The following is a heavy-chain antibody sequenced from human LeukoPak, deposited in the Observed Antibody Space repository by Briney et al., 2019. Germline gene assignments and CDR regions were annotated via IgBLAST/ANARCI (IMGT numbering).Heavy chain of an antibody. V-gene: IGHV3-33*06. CDR3: AKERDGYNYGLDY. CDR2: IWYDGSNK. J-gene: IGHJ4*02. Sequence: GGSLRLSCAASGFTFSNYWMHWVRQAPGKGLEWVAVIWYDGSNKYYADSVKGRFTISRDNSKNTLYLQMNSLRAEDTAVYYCAKERDGYNYGLDYWGQGTLVTVSS. CDR1: GFTFSNYW. D-gene: IGHD5-24*01.